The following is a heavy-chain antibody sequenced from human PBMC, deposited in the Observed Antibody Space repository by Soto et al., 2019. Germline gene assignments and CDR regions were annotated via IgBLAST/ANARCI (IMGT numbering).Heavy chain of an antibody. CDR2: IAHDGSEK. J-gene: IGHJ4*02. CDR1: GFTFSSYW. CDR3: ARESNAHFDY. Sequence: GGSLRLSCAVSGFTFSSYWMSWVRQAPGRGLEWVATIAHDGSEKFYVDSVKGRFTISRDNTKNSLYLRMNSLRAEDTAVYYCARESNAHFDYWGQGTVVTVSS. D-gene: IGHD7-27*01. V-gene: IGHV3-7*01.